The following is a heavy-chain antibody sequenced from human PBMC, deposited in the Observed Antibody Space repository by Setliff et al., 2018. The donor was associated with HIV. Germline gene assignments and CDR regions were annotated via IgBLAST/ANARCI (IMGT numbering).Heavy chain of an antibody. J-gene: IGHJ3*02. D-gene: IGHD3-16*01. CDR1: GGSIGGYH. CDR3: ARRTIWGDAFDI. CDR2: IFHSGNT. Sequence: SETLSLTCTVSGGSIGGYHWSWVRQPPGKGLEWIGNIFHSGNTDQNPSLKSRVTMSVETSENQFSLRLNSVTAADTAVYYCARRTIWGDAFDIWGRGTMVTVSS. V-gene: IGHV4-59*08.